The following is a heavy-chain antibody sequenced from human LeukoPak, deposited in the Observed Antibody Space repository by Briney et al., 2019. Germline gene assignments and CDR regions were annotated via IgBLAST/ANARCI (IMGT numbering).Heavy chain of an antibody. V-gene: IGHV1-2*02. D-gene: IGHD2-15*01. CDR3: AGLVSGTFDY. Sequence: ASVKVSCQGSRYTFTGNYIHGVRQAPGQWLEWMGWINPNSGGTNYAQKFQGRVTMTRDTSISTAYMELSRLRSDDTAVYYCAGLVSGTFDYWGQGTLVTVSS. CDR2: INPNSGGT. CDR1: RYTFTGNY. J-gene: IGHJ4*02.